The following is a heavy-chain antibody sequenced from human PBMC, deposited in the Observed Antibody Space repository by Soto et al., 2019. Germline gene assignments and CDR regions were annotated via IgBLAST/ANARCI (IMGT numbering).Heavy chain of an antibody. CDR3: ARDVGV. CDR1: GITVYNNY. CDR2: IYSTGTT. J-gene: IGHJ6*04. V-gene: IGHV3-66*01. Sequence: EVQLVESGGGLGQPGGSLRLSCAASGITVYNNYMSWVLQAPGKGLESVSVIYSTGTTSYADSVKGRFTISSDNPKNTVNLQMHGLRVEDTAVYYCARDVGVWGRGTRVIVSS.